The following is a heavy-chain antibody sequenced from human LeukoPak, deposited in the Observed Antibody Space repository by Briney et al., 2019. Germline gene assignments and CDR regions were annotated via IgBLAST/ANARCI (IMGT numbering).Heavy chain of an antibody. CDR1: GFTFSNSP. V-gene: IGHV3-48*04. J-gene: IGHJ4*02. D-gene: IGHD3-22*01. CDR2: ISGSDGTT. CDR3: ARMYYDSSGYYYFDY. Sequence: PGGSLRLSCEASGFTFSNSPMNWVRQAPGKGLEWVSGISGSDGTTYHADSVKGRFTISRDNAKNSLYLQMNSLRAEDTAVYYCARMYYDSSGYYYFDYWGQGTLVTVSS.